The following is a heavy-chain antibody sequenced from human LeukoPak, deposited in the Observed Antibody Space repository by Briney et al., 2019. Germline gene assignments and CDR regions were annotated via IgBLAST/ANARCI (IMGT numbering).Heavy chain of an antibody. CDR1: GYTFTSYG. CDR2: ISAYNGNT. V-gene: IGHV1-18*01. J-gene: IGHJ5*02. CDR3: ARDGTYYYDSSGYFS. D-gene: IGHD3-22*01. Sequence: ASVKVSCKASGYTFTSYGISWVRQAPGQGLEWMGWISAYNGNTNYAQKLQGRVTITTDTSTSTAYTELRSLRSDDTAVYYCARDGTYYYDSSGYFSWGQGTLVTVSS.